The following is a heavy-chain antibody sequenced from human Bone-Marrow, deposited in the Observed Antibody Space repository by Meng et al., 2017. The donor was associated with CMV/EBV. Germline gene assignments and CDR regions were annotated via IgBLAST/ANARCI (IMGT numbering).Heavy chain of an antibody. CDR1: GHTFSGYY. CDR2: INPNSGGT. V-gene: IGHV1-2*02. J-gene: IGHJ4*02. CDR3: ARPRVAGTAHFDS. Sequence: ASVKVSCKASGHTFSGYYMHWVRQAPGQGLEWMGWINPNSGGTDYVQKFQGRVTMTRDTSISTVYMELNRLTSDDTAVYYCARPRVAGTAHFDSWGQGTLVTVSS. D-gene: IGHD6-19*01.